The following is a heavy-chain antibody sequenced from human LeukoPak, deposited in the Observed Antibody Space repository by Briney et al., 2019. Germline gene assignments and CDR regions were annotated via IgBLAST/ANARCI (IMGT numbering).Heavy chain of an antibody. J-gene: IGHJ6*03. Sequence: ASVKVSCKASGYTFTNYGISWVRQAPGQGLEWMGWMNPNSGNTGYAQKFQGRVTMTRNTSISTAYMELSSLRSEDTAVYYCARSSSYYYYMDVWGKGTTVTISS. V-gene: IGHV1-8*02. CDR3: ARSSSYYYYMDV. CDR1: GYTFTNYG. CDR2: MNPNSGNT.